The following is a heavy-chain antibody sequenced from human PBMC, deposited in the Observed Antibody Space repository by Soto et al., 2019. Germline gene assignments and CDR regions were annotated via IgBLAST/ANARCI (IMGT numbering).Heavy chain of an antibody. D-gene: IGHD3-10*01. V-gene: IGHV4-34*01. CDR3: ARGSGDGSRYYYYYGMDV. Sequence: SETLSLTCAVYGGSFSGYYWSWIRQPPGKGLEWIGEINHSGSTNYNPSLKSRVTISVDTSKNQFSLKLSSVTAADTAVYYCARGSGDGSRYYYYYGMDVWGQGTTVTVSS. CDR1: GGSFSGYY. CDR2: INHSGST. J-gene: IGHJ6*02.